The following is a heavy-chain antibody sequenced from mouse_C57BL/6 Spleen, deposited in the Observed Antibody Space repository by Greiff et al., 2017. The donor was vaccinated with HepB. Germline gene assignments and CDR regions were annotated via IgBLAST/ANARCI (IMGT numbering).Heavy chain of an antibody. CDR1: GYAFSSYW. V-gene: IGHV1-80*01. CDR2: IYPGDGDT. D-gene: IGHD2-5*01. J-gene: IGHJ4*01. Sequence: QVQLKESGAELVKPGASVKISCKASGYAFSSYWMNWVKQRPGKGLEWIGQIYPGDGDTNYNGKFKGKATLTADKSSSTAYMQLSSLTSEDSAVYFCARQDYSKGYYAMDYWGQGTSVTVSS. CDR3: ARQDYSKGYYAMDY.